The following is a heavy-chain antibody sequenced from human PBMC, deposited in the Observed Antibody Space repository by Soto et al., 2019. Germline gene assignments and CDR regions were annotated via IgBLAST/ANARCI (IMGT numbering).Heavy chain of an antibody. J-gene: IGHJ6*03. CDR1: GGSISSSSYY. V-gene: IGHV4-39*01. D-gene: IGHD6-13*01. Sequence: QLQLQESGPGLVKPSETLSLTCTVSGGSISSSSYYWGWIRQPPGKGLEWIGSIYYSGSTYYNPSLKSRVTISVDTSKNQFSLKLSSATAADTAVYYCARQAAAAAASGYYYYMDVWGKGTTVTVSS. CDR2: IYYSGST. CDR3: ARQAAAAAASGYYYYMDV.